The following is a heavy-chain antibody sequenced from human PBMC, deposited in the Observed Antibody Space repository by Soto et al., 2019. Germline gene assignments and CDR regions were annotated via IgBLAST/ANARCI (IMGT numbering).Heavy chain of an antibody. CDR3: AKAGDYHGSESYFPVAY. Sequence: EVQLLESGGVLVQPGGSLRLSCAASGFTFSTYAMTWVRQAPGKGLEWVSSISGSGGRTYYADSVKGRFTISRDKSKNTLYLQTNSLRAEDTAVYYCAKAGDYHGSESYFPVAYWGQGTLVRGSS. J-gene: IGHJ4*02. CDR1: GFTFSTYA. D-gene: IGHD3-10*01. V-gene: IGHV3-23*01. CDR2: ISGSGGRT.